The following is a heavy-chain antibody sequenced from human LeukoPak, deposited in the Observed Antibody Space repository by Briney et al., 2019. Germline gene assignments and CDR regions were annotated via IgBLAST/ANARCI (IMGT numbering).Heavy chain of an antibody. CDR1: GGSISGYY. D-gene: IGHD6-19*01. V-gene: IGHV4-59*08. CDR2: ISYSGST. J-gene: IGHJ4*02. Sequence: SETLSLTCTVSGGSISGYYWSWMRQPPGKGLECIGYISYSGSTYYNTSLKSRLTISVDTSKNQFSLKLNSVTAADTAVYYCARLIAVAGTLSFFVYWGRGTRLTVSS. CDR3: ARLIAVAGTLSFFVY.